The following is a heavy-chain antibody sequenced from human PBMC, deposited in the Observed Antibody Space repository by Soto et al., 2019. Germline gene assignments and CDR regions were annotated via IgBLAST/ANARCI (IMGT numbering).Heavy chain of an antibody. J-gene: IGHJ6*02. CDR1: GYTVTAYG. CDR3: ARASCSSTSFHHSSSSGIDA. D-gene: IGHD2-2*01. V-gene: IGHV1-18*01. CDR2: ISAYNGNT. Sequence: GSVRVSCKASGYTVTAYGINWVRQAPGQGLEWMGWISAYNGNTNYAQKLQGRVTMTTDTSTTTAYMELRSLRSDDTAVYYCARASCSSTSFHHSSSSGIDARAQDNTLPVSS.